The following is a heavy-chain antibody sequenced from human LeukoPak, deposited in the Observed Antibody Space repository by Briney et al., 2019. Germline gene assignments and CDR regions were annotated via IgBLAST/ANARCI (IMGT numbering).Heavy chain of an antibody. D-gene: IGHD2-15*01. J-gene: IGHJ1*01. CDR2: ISAYNGNI. CDR3: ARDSADCSGGSCYSAEYFQH. V-gene: IGHV1-18*01. CDR1: GYTFTSYG. Sequence: ASVKVSCKASGYTFTSYGISWVRQAPGQGLEWMGRISAYNGNINYAQKVQGRVTMTTDTSTTTAYMELRSLRFDDTAVYYCARDSADCSGGSCYSAEYFQHWGQGTLVTVSS.